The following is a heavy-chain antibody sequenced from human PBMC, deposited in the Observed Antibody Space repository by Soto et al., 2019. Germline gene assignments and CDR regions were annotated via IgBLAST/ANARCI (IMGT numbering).Heavy chain of an antibody. J-gene: IGHJ4*02. CDR2: IYPGDSDT. V-gene: IGHV5-51*01. CDR3: ARSIRPRYGGYDFDY. D-gene: IGHD5-12*01. CDR1: GYSFTSYW. Sequence: GESLKISCKGSGYSFTSYWIGWVRQMPGKGLEWMGIIYPGDSDTRYSPSFQGQVTISADKSISTAYLQWSSLKASDTAMYYCARSIRPRYGGYDFDYWRQGTLVTVSS.